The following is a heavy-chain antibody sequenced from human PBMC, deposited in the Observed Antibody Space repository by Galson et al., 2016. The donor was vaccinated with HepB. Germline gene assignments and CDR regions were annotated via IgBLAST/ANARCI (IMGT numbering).Heavy chain of an antibody. CDR3: AKGNIDYLPAAPYA. D-gene: IGHD2-2*01. J-gene: IGHJ5*02. CDR2: ISGGGDST. V-gene: IGHV3-23*01. Sequence: SLRLSCAASGFTFSSYAMSWFRQAPGKGLDWVSSISGGGDSTFYADSVKGRFSISRDNSKDTLYPQLNSLRADETAVYYCAKGNIDYLPAAPYAWGQGTLVTVSS. CDR1: GFTFSSYA.